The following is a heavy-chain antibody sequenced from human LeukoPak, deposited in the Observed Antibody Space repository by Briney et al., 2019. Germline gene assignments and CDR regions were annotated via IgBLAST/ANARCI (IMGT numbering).Heavy chain of an antibody. Sequence: GGSLRLSCAASGLTFNSYGMHWVRQAPGKGLEWVTVISYDGSNKYYSDSVKGRFTISRDNSKNTLYLQMNSLRGEDTAVNFCAKSTSTHITVAGGFDCWGQGTLVTVSS. CDR1: GLTFNSYG. V-gene: IGHV3-30*18. CDR3: AKSTSTHITVAGGFDC. D-gene: IGHD6-19*01. CDR2: ISYDGSNK. J-gene: IGHJ4*02.